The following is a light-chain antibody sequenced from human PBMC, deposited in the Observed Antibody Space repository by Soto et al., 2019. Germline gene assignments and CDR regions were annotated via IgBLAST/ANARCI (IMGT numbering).Light chain of an antibody. CDR2: AAS. Sequence: QSPSFVSASVSDRVPLTCRAGQHISTYLNWYQQKPGKAPKLLIYAASSLQSGVPSTFSGSGSGTEFTLTITSLQPEDFATYDCQHERTLGQGTNVAIK. V-gene: IGKV1-39*02. CDR3: QHERT. CDR1: QHISTY. J-gene: IGKJ1*01.